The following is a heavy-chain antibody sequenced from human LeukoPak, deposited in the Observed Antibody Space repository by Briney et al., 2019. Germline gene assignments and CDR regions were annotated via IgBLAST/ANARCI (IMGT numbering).Heavy chain of an antibody. J-gene: IGHJ4*02. CDR1: GFTFSSYW. CDR3: AKTWSGSYLDS. CDR2: INSDGSST. Sequence: GGSLRLSCVASGFTFSSYWMHWVRQAPGKGLVWVSRINSDGSSTTYADSVKGRFTISRDNAKNSLYLQMNSLRDEDTAVYYCAKTWSGSYLDSWGLGTLVTVSS. V-gene: IGHV3-74*01. D-gene: IGHD3-3*01.